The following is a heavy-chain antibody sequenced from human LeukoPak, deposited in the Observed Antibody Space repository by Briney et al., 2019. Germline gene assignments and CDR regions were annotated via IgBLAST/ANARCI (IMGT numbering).Heavy chain of an antibody. CDR2: IYTSGST. CDR1: GGSISSYY. CDR3: ARLDYSTSRGAFDI. V-gene: IGHV4-4*07. J-gene: IGHJ3*02. Sequence: TSETLSLTCIVSGGSISSYYWSWIRQPAGKGLEWIGRIYTSGSTNYNPSLKSRVTMSVDTSKNQFSLRLSSVTAADTAVYYCARLDYSTSRGAFDIWGQGTMVTVSS. D-gene: IGHD6-6*01.